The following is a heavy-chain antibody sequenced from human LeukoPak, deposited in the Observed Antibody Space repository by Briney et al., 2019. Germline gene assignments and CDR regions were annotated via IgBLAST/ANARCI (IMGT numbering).Heavy chain of an antibody. CDR1: GFTFNTYN. V-gene: IGHV3-48*04. D-gene: IGHD3-10*01. CDR3: ARDVYDSGRGAFDI. J-gene: IGHJ3*02. CDR2: ISSGGNVI. Sequence: GGSLRLSCAASGFTFNTYNMNWVRQTPGKGLEWVSYISSGGNVIYYADSVKGRFTISRDNANNSLYLQMSSLRAEDTAVYYCARDVYDSGRGAFDILGQGTLVTVSS.